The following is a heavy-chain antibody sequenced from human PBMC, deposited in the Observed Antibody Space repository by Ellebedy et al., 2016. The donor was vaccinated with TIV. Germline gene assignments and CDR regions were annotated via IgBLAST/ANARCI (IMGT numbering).Heavy chain of an antibody. CDR3: ARNWKGAFDI. D-gene: IGHD1-1*01. V-gene: IGHV1-8*02. CDR2: MNPNSGNT. Sequence: ASVKVSCXASGGTFSSYAISWVRQATGQGLEWMGWMNPNSGNTGYAQKFQGRVTMTRNTSISTAYMELSSLRSEDTAVYYCARNWKGAFDIWGQGTMVAVSS. CDR1: GGTFSSYA. J-gene: IGHJ3*02.